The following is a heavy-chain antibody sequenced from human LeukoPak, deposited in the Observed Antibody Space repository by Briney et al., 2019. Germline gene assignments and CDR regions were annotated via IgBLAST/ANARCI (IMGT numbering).Heavy chain of an antibody. D-gene: IGHD3-3*01. CDR1: GGSFSRYY. V-gene: IGHV4-34*01. CDR2: INHSGST. Sequence: SETLSLPCAVYGGSFSRYYWSWIRQPPGKGLEWIGEINHSGSTNYNPSLKSRVTISVDTSKNQFSLKLSSVTAADTAVYYCAREPLSYDFWSGYLTPPDYWGQGTLVTVSS. CDR3: AREPLSYDFWSGYLTPPDY. J-gene: IGHJ4*02.